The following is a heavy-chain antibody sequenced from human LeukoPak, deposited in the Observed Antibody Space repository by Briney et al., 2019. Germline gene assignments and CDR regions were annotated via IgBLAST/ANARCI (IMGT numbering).Heavy chain of an antibody. CDR2: INYSGST. D-gene: IGHD7-27*01. V-gene: IGHV4-59*06. J-gene: IGHJ5*02. Sequence: SETLSLTCSVSGGSVSNFYWSWIRQHPGKGLEWIGYINYSGSTYYNPSLKSRVTISVDTSKNQFSLKLSSVTAADTAVYYCARQLGRANWFDPWGQGTLVTVSS. CDR3: ARQLGRANWFDP. CDR1: GGSVSNFY.